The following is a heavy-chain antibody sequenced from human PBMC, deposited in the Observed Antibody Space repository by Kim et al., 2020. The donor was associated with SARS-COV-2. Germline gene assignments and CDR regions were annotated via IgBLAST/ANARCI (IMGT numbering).Heavy chain of an antibody. D-gene: IGHD3-10*01. CDR1: GFTFSNYF. V-gene: IGHV3-7*03. CDR2: IKQDESEK. CDR3: ARNWFGELYGMDV. Sequence: GGSLRLSCAASGFTFSNYFMSWVRQAPGKGLEWVANIKQDESEKYYVDSVKGRFTISRDNAKSSLYLQMNSLRPEDTAVYYCARNWFGELYGMDVCGQGTTVTVSS. J-gene: IGHJ6*02.